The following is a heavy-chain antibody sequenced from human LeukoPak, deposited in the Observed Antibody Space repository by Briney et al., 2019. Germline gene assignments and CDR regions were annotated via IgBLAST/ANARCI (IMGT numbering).Heavy chain of an antibody. Sequence: SETLSLTCTVSGGSISSEGYYWSWIRQPPGKGLEWIGYIYYSGSTNYNPSLKSRVTIPVDTSKNQFSLKLSSVTAADTAVYYCARAAPLGLRGVDYWGQGTLVTVSS. CDR1: GGSISSEGYY. J-gene: IGHJ4*02. CDR3: ARAAPLGLRGVDY. D-gene: IGHD3-16*01. CDR2: IYYSGST. V-gene: IGHV4-61*08.